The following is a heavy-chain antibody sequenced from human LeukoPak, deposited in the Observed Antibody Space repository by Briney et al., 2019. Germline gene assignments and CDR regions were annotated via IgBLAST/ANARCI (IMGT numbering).Heavy chain of an antibody. Sequence: ASVKVSCKASGYTFTNYYIHWVRQAPGQGLEWMGVINPSGGSTSYAQKFQGRVTMTRDTSTSTVYMELSSLRSEDTAVYYCARAYYDSSGYYSRVIDYWGQGTLVTVSS. CDR3: ARAYYDSSGYYSRVIDY. CDR1: GYTFTNYY. CDR2: INPSGGST. J-gene: IGHJ4*02. D-gene: IGHD3-22*01. V-gene: IGHV1-46*01.